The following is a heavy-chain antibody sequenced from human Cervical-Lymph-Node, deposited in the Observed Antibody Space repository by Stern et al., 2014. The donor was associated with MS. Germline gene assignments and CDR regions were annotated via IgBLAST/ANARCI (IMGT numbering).Heavy chain of an antibody. CDR3: ARVNSCYNWFDY. D-gene: IGHD5-12*01. CDR1: GGSFSNTNW. Sequence: QVPLQESGPGVEKPSGTLSVTCDVSGGSFSNTNWRGWVRQTPGMGLERVGEIHHSGPTNFRPSLKSRVTMSVDKSKIKSSRELKSLTAADTAIYYCARVNSCYNWFDYWGQGTLVTVS. J-gene: IGHJ4*02. CDR2: IHHSGPT. V-gene: IGHV4-4*02.